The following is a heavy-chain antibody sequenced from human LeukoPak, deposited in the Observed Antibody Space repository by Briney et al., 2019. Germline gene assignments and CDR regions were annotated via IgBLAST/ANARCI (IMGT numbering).Heavy chain of an antibody. Sequence: SETLSLTCAVYGGSFSGYYWSWIRQPPGKGLEWIGEINHSGSTNYNPSLKSRVTISVDTSKNQFSLKLSSVTAADTAVYYCASNGYCGSTSCYWFDSWGQGTLVTVSS. CDR1: GGSFSGYY. CDR3: ASNGYCGSTSCYWFDS. V-gene: IGHV4-34*01. D-gene: IGHD2-2*03. CDR2: INHSGST. J-gene: IGHJ5*01.